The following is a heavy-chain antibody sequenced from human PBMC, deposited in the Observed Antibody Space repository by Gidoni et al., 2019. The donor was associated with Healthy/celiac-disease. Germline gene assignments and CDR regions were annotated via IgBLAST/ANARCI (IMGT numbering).Heavy chain of an antibody. CDR2: IWYDGSNK. D-gene: IGHD2-15*01. J-gene: IGHJ4*02. V-gene: IGHV3-33*01. Sequence: QVKLVESGGGVVQPGRSLRLSCAASGFTLSSYGMHWVRQAPGKGLEWVAVIWYDGSNKYYADSVKGRFTISRDNSKNTLYLQMNSLRAEDTAVYYCARDHGGIDYWGQGTLVTVSS. CDR3: ARDHGGIDY. CDR1: GFTLSSYG.